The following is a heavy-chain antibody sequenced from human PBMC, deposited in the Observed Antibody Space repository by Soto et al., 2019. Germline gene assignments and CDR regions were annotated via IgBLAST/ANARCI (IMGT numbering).Heavy chain of an antibody. Sequence: HPGGSLRLSCTASGFRFSSCAMGWIRQAPGKGLEWVSGISGGGKNTYYGDSVKGRSATSRDNSKNTLYLQMNSLRVEDTALYYCAKFEAGVSGPVDSWGQGTLVTVSS. V-gene: IGHV3-23*01. CDR2: ISGGGKNT. J-gene: IGHJ4*02. CDR3: AKFEAGVSGPVDS. CDR1: GFRFSSCA. D-gene: IGHD6-13*01.